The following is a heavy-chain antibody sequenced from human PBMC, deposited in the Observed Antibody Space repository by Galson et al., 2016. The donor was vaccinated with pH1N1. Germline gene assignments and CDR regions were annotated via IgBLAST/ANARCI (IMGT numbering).Heavy chain of an antibody. D-gene: IGHD2-8*01. CDR1: GYTFTDYY. V-gene: IGHV1-2*02. Sequence: SVKVSCKASGYTFTDYYMHWVRQAPGQGLEWMGCINPNNGDTHYAQKFQGRVTLTRDTSISTAYMELSRLRSDDTAVYYCAKGDMLDFWGQGPLVTVSP. CDR3: AKGDMLDF. CDR2: INPNNGDT. J-gene: IGHJ4*02.